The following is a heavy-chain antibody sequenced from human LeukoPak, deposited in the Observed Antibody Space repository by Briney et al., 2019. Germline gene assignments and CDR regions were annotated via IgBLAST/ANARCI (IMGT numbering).Heavy chain of an antibody. CDR2: MNLNSGNT. J-gene: IGHJ6*02. CDR1: GYTFTSYD. D-gene: IGHD3-3*01. V-gene: IGHV1-8*01. Sequence: ASVKVSCKASGYTFTSYDINWVRQATGQGLEWMGWMNLNSGNTGYAQKFQGRVTMTRDTSTSTVYMELSSLRSEDTAVYYCARAEVSYYDFWSGYLKYYYGMDVWGQGTTVTVSS. CDR3: ARAEVSYYDFWSGYLKYYYGMDV.